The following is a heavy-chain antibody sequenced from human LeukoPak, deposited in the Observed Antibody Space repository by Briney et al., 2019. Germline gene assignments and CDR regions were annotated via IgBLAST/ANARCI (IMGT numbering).Heavy chain of an antibody. J-gene: IGHJ4*02. CDR3: ARGDYGGQLKDYFDY. Sequence: QPGGSLRLSCAASGFTFSSYAMHLVRQAPGKGLEWVAVISYDGSNKYYVDSVKGRFTISRDNSKNTLYLQMNSLRAEDTAVYYCARGDYGGQLKDYFDYWGQGTLVTVSS. CDR2: ISYDGSNK. D-gene: IGHD4-23*01. CDR1: GFTFSSYA. V-gene: IGHV3-30-3*01.